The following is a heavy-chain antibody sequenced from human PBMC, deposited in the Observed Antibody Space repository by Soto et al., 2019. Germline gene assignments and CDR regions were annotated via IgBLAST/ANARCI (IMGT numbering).Heavy chain of an antibody. CDR2: IIPIFGTA. J-gene: IGHJ2*01. CDR3: ARGNHRWLQLWYFDL. D-gene: IGHD5-12*01. V-gene: IGHV1-69*12. Sequence: QVQLVHSGAEVKKPGSSVTVSCKASGGTFSSYTISWVRQAPGQGLEWMGGIIPIFGTANYEQKFQGRVTITADESTSTAYMELSSLRSEDTAGYYCARGNHRWLQLWYFDLWGRGTLVTVSS. CDR1: GGTFSSYT.